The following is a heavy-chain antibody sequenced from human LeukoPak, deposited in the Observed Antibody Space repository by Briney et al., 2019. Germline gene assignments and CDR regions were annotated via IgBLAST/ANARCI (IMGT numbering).Heavy chain of an antibody. D-gene: IGHD3-3*01. J-gene: IGHJ4*02. CDR3: AAGSYDFWSGYSDY. V-gene: IGHV1-58*01. CDR1: GFTFTISA. CDR2: IVVGSGNT. Sequence: GASVTVSFKASGFTFTISAVQWVRQARGQRLEWIGWIVVGSGNTNYAQKFQERVTITRDMSTSTAYIELSSLRSEDTAVYYCAAGSYDFWSGYSDYWGQGTLVTVSS.